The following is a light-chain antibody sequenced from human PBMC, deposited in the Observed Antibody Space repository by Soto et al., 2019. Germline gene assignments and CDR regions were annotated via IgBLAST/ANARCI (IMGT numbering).Light chain of an antibody. V-gene: IGLV2-14*01. Sequence: QSALTQPASVSGSPGQSITISCTGTSNDVGGYNYVSWFQQHPGKAPKLKIYEVSNRPSGVSNRFSGSKSGNTASLTISELQAEDEADYYCTSFTTISTWVFGGGTKLTVL. CDR1: SNDVGGYNY. J-gene: IGLJ3*02. CDR2: EVS. CDR3: TSFTTISTWV.